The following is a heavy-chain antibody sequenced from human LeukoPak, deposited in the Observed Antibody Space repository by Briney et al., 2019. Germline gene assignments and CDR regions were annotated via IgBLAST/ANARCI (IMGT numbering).Heavy chain of an antibody. V-gene: IGHV1-2*02. J-gene: IGHJ6*03. Sequence: APVKVSCKASGYTFTGYYMHWVRQAPGQGLEWMGWINPNSGGTNYAQKFQGRVTMTRDTSISTAYMELSRLRSDDTAVYYCARAEYCSGGSCYSSHYYYYMDVWGKGTTVTVSS. CDR2: INPNSGGT. CDR1: GYTFTGYY. CDR3: ARAEYCSGGSCYSSHYYYYMDV. D-gene: IGHD2-15*01.